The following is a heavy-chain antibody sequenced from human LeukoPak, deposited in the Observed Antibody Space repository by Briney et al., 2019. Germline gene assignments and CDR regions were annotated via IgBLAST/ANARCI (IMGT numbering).Heavy chain of an antibody. CDR1: GYRFTSYW. Sequence: PGESLKISCKGSGYRFTSYWIGWVRQMPGKGLEWMGIIYPGDSDTRYSPSFQGQVTISADKSISTAYLQWSSLKASDTAMYYCARWAKYSSGWYRRATPSHFDYWGQGTLVTVSS. D-gene: IGHD6-19*01. V-gene: IGHV5-51*01. CDR2: IYPGDSDT. J-gene: IGHJ4*02. CDR3: ARWAKYSSGWYRRATPSHFDY.